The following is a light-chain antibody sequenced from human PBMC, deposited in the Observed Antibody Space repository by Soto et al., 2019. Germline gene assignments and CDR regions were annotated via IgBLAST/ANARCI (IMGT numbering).Light chain of an antibody. CDR1: QGISSY. Sequence: DIQLTQSPSFLSASVGDRFTITCRASQGISSYLAWYQQKPGKAPKLLIYAASTLQSGVPSRFSGSGSGTEFTLTLSSLQPEDFATYYCQQLNSYPFTFGGGTKVEIK. J-gene: IGKJ4*01. CDR3: QQLNSYPFT. CDR2: AAS. V-gene: IGKV1-9*01.